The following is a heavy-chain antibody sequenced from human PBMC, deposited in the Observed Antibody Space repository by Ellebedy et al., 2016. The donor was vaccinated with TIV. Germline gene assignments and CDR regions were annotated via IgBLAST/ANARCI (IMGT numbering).Heavy chain of an antibody. J-gene: IGHJ4*02. V-gene: IGHV5-51*01. CDR2: IYPGDSDT. D-gene: IGHD3-22*01. CDR3: ARLGERDSSGYYFDY. CDR1: GYRFINYW. Sequence: GGSLRLXXKGSGYRFINYWIGWVRQMPGKGLEWMGNIYPGDSDTTYSPSFQGQVTISADKSISTAYLQWSSLKASDTAMYYCARLGERDSSGYYFDYWGQGTLVTVSS.